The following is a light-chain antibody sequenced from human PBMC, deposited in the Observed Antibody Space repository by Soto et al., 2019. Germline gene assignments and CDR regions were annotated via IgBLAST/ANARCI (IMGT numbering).Light chain of an antibody. CDR3: SSITSTRTRL. CDR2: EVT. J-gene: IGLJ1*01. V-gene: IGLV2-14*01. Sequence: QTVLTQPASVSGSPGQSITISCTVTSSDIDSYDYVSWYQQQPGKAPNLIIYEVTDRRSVVSNRFSGSKSGNTASLTISGRHAEDEADYYCSSITSTRTRLFGSGTKVTDL. CDR1: SSDIDSYDY.